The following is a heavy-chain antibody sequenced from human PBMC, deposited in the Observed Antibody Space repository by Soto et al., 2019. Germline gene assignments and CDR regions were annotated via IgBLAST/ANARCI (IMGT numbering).Heavy chain of an antibody. Sequence: GESLKISCKGSGYSFTSYWIGWVRQMPGKGLEWMGIIYPGDSDTRYSPSFQGQVTISADKSISTAYLQWSSLKASDTAMYYCARLENSGWLDRFPYYGMDVWGQGTTVTVSS. CDR1: GYSFTSYW. CDR3: ARLENSGWLDRFPYYGMDV. J-gene: IGHJ6*02. D-gene: IGHD6-19*01. V-gene: IGHV5-51*01. CDR2: IYPGDSDT.